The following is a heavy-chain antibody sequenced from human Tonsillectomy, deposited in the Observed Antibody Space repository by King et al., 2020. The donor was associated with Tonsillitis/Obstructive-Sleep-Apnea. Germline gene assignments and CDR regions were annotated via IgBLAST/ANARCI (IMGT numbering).Heavy chain of an antibody. CDR3: ARGDRVAQGNYAMDV. V-gene: IGHV3-74*01. D-gene: IGHD2-15*01. CDR2: IKNDGSST. CDR1: GFTFSSYW. Sequence: EVQLVESGGGLVQPGGSLRLSCAASGFTFSSYWMHWVRQAPGKGLVWVSRIKNDGSSTSYADSVKGRFTISRDNAKNTLSLQMNSLRAEDTAVYYCARGDRVAQGNYAMDVWGQGTTVTVSS. J-gene: IGHJ6*02.